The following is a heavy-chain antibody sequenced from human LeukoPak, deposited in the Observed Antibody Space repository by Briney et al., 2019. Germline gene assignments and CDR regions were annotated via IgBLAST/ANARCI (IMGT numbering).Heavy chain of an antibody. Sequence: GGSLRLSCAASGFTVSSNYMSWVRQAPGKGLEWVSVIYSGGRTYYTDSVKGRFTISRENSKNTLYLQMNSLRAEDTAVYYCARDGGTAAGYPGREYYFDYWGQGTLVTVSS. D-gene: IGHD6-13*01. CDR1: GFTVSSNY. J-gene: IGHJ4*02. CDR2: IYSGGRT. CDR3: ARDGGTAAGYPGREYYFDY. V-gene: IGHV3-66*02.